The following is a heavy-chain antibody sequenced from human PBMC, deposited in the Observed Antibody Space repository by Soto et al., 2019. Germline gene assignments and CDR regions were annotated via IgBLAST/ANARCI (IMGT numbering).Heavy chain of an antibody. Sequence: QLQLQESGSGLVKPSQTLSLTCAVSGGSISSGGYSWSWIRQPPGKGLEWIGYIYHSGSTYYNPSLESRVPISVDRSKNQFSLQLSSVTAADTAVYYCASSNAGVHITAAVHWGQGTLVTVSS. CDR2: IYHSGST. V-gene: IGHV4-30-2*01. CDR1: GGSISSGGYS. CDR3: ASSNAGVHITAAVH. D-gene: IGHD6-13*01. J-gene: IGHJ4*02.